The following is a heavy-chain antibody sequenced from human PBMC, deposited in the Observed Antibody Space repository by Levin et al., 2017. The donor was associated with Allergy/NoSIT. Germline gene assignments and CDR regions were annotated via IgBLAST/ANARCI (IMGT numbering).Heavy chain of an antibody. CDR3: AKAGNSGSYFGREDDAFDI. V-gene: IGHV3-23*01. Sequence: GGSLRLSCAASGFTFSSYAMSWVRQAPGKGLEWVSAISGSGGSTYYADSVKGRFTISRDNSKNTLYLQMNSLRAEDTAVYYCAKAGNSGSYFGREDDAFDIWGQGTMVTVSS. D-gene: IGHD1-26*01. J-gene: IGHJ3*02. CDR1: GFTFSSYA. CDR2: ISGSGGST.